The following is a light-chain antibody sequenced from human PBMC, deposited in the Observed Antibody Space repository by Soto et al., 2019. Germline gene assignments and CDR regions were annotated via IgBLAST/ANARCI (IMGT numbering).Light chain of an antibody. Sequence: DIVMTQSPDSLAVSLGERATINCKSSQSVLYSSNNKNYLTWYQQKPGQPPKLRIYWASTRESGVPDRFSGSGSGTDFTLTISSLQAEDVAVYYCQQYLGIPLTFGGGTEVEIK. J-gene: IGKJ4*01. V-gene: IGKV4-1*01. CDR1: QSVLYSSNNKNY. CDR2: WAS. CDR3: QQYLGIPLT.